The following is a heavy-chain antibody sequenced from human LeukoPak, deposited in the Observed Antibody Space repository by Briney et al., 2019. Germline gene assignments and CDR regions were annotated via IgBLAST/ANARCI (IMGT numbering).Heavy chain of an antibody. D-gene: IGHD3-10*01. CDR2: IYHSGST. CDR1: GYSISSGYY. V-gene: IGHV4-38-2*02. J-gene: IGHJ5*02. Sequence: KPSETLSLTCAVSGYSISSGYYWGWIRPPPGKGLEWIGSIYHSGSTYYNPSLKRRVTISGDTSKNQFSLKLSSVTAADTAVYYCARDGASSLWFGELLTRFDPWGQGTLVTVSS. CDR3: ARDGASSLWFGELLTRFDP.